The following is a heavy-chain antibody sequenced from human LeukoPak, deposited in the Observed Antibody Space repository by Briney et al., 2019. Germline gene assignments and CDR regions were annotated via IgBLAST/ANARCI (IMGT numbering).Heavy chain of an antibody. Sequence: SETLSLTCTVSGGSISNDYWSWIRQPAGEGGEGMGRIYGRGGSNYNPSLTRRGTISIDKYKNQLSRTRKCVTAPDTAVYYCASWPFYYGKSGYDYWGQGTLVTLSS. CDR2: IYGRGGS. V-gene: IGHV4-4*07. D-gene: IGHD3-22*01. CDR3: ASWPFYYGKSGYDY. CDR1: GGSISNDY. J-gene: IGHJ4*02.